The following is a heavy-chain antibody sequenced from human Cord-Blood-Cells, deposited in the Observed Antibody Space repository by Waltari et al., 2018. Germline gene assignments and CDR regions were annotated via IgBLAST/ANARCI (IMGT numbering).Heavy chain of an antibody. J-gene: IGHJ2*01. Sequence: VQLVASGGGVVPPGGSLRLSCAASGFTVRRNYMSWVRQAPGKGLEWVSVIYSGGSTYYADSVKGRFTISRHNSKNTLYLQMNSLRAEDTAVYYCARGSTGDGYWYFDLWGRGTLVTVSS. D-gene: IGHD7-27*01. CDR1: GFTVRRNY. CDR2: IYSGGST. CDR3: ARGSTGDGYWYFDL. V-gene: IGHV3-53*04.